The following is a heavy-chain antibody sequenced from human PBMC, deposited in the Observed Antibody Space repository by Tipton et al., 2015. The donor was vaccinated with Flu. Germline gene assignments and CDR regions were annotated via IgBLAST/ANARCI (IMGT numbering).Heavy chain of an antibody. CDR2: LGKDSSYF. J-gene: IGHJ5*02. V-gene: IGHV3-21*04. CDR1: GGSISSNNYY. Sequence: SLRLSCTVSGGSISSNNYYWSWIRQPAGKGLEWVASLGKDSSYFYYTDSVKGRFTVSRDNSKNLLHLHMKNLRGDDTALYYCARAGCRSPPCQTPFAMDWFDPWGQGTLVTVSS. CDR3: ARAGCRSPPCQTPFAMDWFDP. D-gene: IGHD2-2*01.